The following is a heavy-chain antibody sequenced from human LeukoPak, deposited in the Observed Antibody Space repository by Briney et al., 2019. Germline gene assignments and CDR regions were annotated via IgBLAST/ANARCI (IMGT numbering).Heavy chain of an antibody. D-gene: IGHD2-21*02. V-gene: IGHV3-7*01. CDR3: ARVGYCGGDCYPYYFDY. CDR1: GFTFSSYW. Sequence: GGSLRLSCAASGFTFSSYWMSWDRQAPGKGLEWVANIKQDGSEKYYVDSVKGRFTISRDNAKNSLYLQTNSLRAEDTAVYYCARVGYCGGDCYPYYFDYWGQGTLVTVSS. CDR2: IKQDGSEK. J-gene: IGHJ4*02.